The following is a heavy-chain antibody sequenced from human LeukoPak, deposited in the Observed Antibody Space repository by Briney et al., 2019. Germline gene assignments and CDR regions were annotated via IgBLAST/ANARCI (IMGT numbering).Heavy chain of an antibody. CDR1: GFSFSRYW. V-gene: IGHV3-7*01. CDR3: ARVADYDFLSGYYSPFDH. Sequence: PGGSLGLSCAASGFSFSRYWMTWVRQAPGKGLEWVANIKGDESDDHYVASVRGRSTISRDNAKRSLYLQMNNLRAEDTGVYYCARVADYDFLSGYYSPFDHWGQGVLVIVSS. D-gene: IGHD3-3*01. J-gene: IGHJ4*02. CDR2: IKGDESDD.